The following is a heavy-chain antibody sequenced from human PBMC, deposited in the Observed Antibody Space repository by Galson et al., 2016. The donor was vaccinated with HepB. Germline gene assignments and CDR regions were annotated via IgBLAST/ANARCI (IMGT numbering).Heavy chain of an antibody. D-gene: IGHD1-7*01. CDR1: GFMFSNYG. Sequence: SLRLSCAASGFMFSNYGMHWVRQAPGKGLEWVALISFDGNDKYFADSVKGRFTISRDNSKSTLYLRINSLRPDDTAIYYCAREGNLLFDYWGQGTLVTVSS. CDR2: ISFDGNDK. CDR3: AREGNLLFDY. V-gene: IGHV3-30*19. J-gene: IGHJ4*02.